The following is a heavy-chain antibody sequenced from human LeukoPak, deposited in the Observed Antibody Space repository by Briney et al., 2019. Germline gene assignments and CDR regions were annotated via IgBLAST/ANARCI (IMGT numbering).Heavy chain of an antibody. CDR3: AIRSGNRHFDR. CDR2: IHTTGST. CDR1: GGFTTYDY. Sequence: SDTLSLICSVSGGFTTYDYWNWTPHPAAKGPEWIGRIHTTGSTNYNPSLKSRLTMSLDKSKNQFSLKVTSMTAADTALYYCAIRSGNRHFDRWGQGILVTVSS. D-gene: IGHD3-3*01. J-gene: IGHJ4*02. V-gene: IGHV4-4*07.